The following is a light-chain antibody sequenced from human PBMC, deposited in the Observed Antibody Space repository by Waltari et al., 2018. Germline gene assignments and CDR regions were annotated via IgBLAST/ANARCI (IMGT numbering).Light chain of an antibody. J-gene: IGKJ1*01. CDR3: MQSTKDPRT. V-gene: IGKV2D-29*02. Sequence: DIVMTQTPLSLPVTPGEPASISCRSSQSLLHSNGNTYLHWYLQKPGQSPRLLIYKVTNRESGVPDRFSGSGSGTDFTLKISRVEPEDVGIYYCMQSTKDPRTFGQGTKVGIK. CDR1: QSLLHSNGNTY. CDR2: KVT.